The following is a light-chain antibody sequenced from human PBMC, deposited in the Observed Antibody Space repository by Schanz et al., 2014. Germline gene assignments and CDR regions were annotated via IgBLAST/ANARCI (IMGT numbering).Light chain of an antibody. CDR2: EGS. Sequence: QSALTQPPSASGSPGQSVTISCTGTSSDVGGYDYVSWHQHHPGKAPKLMIYEGSKRPSGVSNRFSGSKSGNTASLTISGLQAEDEADYYCSSYTSRSTLFGGGTKLTV. CDR3: SSYTSRSTL. V-gene: IGLV2-14*01. CDR1: SSDVGGYDY. J-gene: IGLJ3*02.